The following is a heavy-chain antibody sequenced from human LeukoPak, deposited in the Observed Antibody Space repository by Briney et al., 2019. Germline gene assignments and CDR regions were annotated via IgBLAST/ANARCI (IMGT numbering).Heavy chain of an antibody. D-gene: IGHD2-15*01. CDR3: ARDMNRIGFYHGFEY. J-gene: IGHJ4*02. CDR1: GASIRDHY. V-gene: IGHV4-4*07. Sequence: SETLSLTCTVFGASIRDHYWSWIRQPVGKRPEWIGRIYTDGTTHYNPSLESRVTISRDKSKNQFSVRLTSVTAADTAVYSCARDMNRIGFYHGFEYWSRGTLVTVSS. CDR2: IYTDGTT.